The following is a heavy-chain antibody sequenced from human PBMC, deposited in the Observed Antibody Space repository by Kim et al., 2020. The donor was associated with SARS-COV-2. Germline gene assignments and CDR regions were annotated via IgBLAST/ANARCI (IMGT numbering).Heavy chain of an antibody. CDR2: T. Sequence: TYYADPVTGRFTISRDNPKNTLYLQMNSLRAEDTAVYYCARGDYGDVFDYWGQGTLVTVSS. D-gene: IGHD4-17*01. J-gene: IGHJ4*02. V-gene: IGHV3-66*01. CDR3: ARGDYGDVFDY.